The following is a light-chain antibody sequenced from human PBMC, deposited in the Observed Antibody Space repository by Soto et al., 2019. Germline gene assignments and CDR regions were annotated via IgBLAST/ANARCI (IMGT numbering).Light chain of an antibody. CDR3: QQYGDSLLT. CDR1: QSISSSY. CDR2: HAS. Sequence: ENVLTQSPGTLSLSPGERATLSCRASQSISSSYLAWYQQKPGQTPRLLIYHASSRATGIPDRFSGSGSATDFTLTISRLEPEDFAVYYCQQYGDSLLTFGGGTKVEIK. V-gene: IGKV3-20*01. J-gene: IGKJ4*01.